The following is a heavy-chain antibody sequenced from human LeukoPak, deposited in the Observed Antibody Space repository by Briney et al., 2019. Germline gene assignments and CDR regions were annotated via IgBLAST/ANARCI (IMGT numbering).Heavy chain of an antibody. J-gene: IGHJ4*02. CDR1: GYTFTGYY. D-gene: IGHD3-3*01. CDR2: INPNSGGT. V-gene: IGHV1-2*02. CDR3: ARDRGYDFWSGYYPDDY. Sequence: GASVKVSCKASGYTFTGYYMHWVRQAPGQGLEWMGWINPNSGGTNYAQKFQGRVTMTRDTSISTAYMELSRLRSDDTAVYYCARDRGYDFWSGYYPDDYWGQGTLVTVSS.